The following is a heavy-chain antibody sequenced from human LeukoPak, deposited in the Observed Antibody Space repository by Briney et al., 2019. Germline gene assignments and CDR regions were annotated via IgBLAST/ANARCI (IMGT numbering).Heavy chain of an antibody. J-gene: IGHJ4*02. D-gene: IGHD2-15*01. Sequence: PGGSLRLSCAASGFTFSSYGMHWVRQAPGKGLEWVAFIRYDGSNKYYADSVKGRFTISRDNSKNTLYLQMNGLRAEDTAVYYCAKVVVVAATFHYWGQGTLVTVSS. V-gene: IGHV3-30*02. CDR2: IRYDGSNK. CDR3: AKVVVVAATFHY. CDR1: GFTFSSYG.